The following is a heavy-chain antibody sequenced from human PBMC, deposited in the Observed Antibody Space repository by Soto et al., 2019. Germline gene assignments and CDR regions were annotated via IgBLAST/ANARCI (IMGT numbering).Heavy chain of an antibody. J-gene: IGHJ5*02. CDR2: ISSSSSTI. CDR1: GFTFSSNS. Sequence: EVQVVESGGGLVQPGGSLRLSCAASGFTFSSNSMNWVRQAQGKGLEWISYISSSSSTIYAGSVKGRFTISRDNAKNSLYLQMNSLRDEDTAVYYCARVIWSGHLTSDLWGQGTLVTVSS. D-gene: IGHD3-3*01. V-gene: IGHV3-48*02. CDR3: ARVIWSGHLTSDL.